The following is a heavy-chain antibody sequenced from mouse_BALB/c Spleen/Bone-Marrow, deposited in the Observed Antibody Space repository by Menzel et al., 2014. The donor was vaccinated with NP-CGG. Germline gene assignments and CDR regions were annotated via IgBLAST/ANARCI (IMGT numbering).Heavy chain of an antibody. V-gene: IGHV1-7*01. CDR3: ARIYYYGRDY. CDR1: GYTFTNYW. Sequence: VKLQESGAELAKPGASVKMSCKASGYTFTNYWMHWVKQRPGQGLEWIGYINPSTGYTEYNQKFKDKATLTADKSSSSAYMQLSSLTSEDSAVYYCARIYYYGRDYWGQGTTLTVSS. J-gene: IGHJ2*01. D-gene: IGHD1-1*01. CDR2: INPSTGYT.